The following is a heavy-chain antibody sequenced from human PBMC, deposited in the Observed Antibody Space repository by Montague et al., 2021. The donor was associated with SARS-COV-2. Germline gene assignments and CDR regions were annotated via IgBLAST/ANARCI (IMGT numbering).Heavy chain of an antibody. CDR2: IYYSCSS. J-gene: IGHJ4*02. CDR1: GGSISSYY. Sequence: SETRSLTCTVSGGSISSYYWSWSRQPPGKGLEWIGYIYYSCSSNYNPSLKSRVTITVDTSKNKFSLKLSSVTAADTAVYYCARGLDGYSSGWYWDYWGQGTMVTVSS. V-gene: IGHV4-59*08. CDR3: ARGLDGYSSGWYWDY. D-gene: IGHD6-19*01.